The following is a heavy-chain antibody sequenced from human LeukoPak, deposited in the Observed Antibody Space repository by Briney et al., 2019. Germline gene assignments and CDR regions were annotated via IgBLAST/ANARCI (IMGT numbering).Heavy chain of an antibody. CDR1: GFTFNNYA. CDR3: ARDQGTMVRGVPADY. D-gene: IGHD3-10*01. J-gene: IGHJ4*02. V-gene: IGHV3-21*06. CDR2: ISGTSSYV. Sequence: GGSLRLSCAAYGFTFNNYAVNWVRQAPGKGLEWVSAISGTSSYVHYADSVKGRFTISRDNAKSSLYLQMNTLRAEDTAVYYCARDQGTMVRGVPADYWGQGTLVTVSS.